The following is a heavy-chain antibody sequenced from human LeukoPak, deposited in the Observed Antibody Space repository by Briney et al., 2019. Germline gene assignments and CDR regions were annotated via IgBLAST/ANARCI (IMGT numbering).Heavy chain of an antibody. Sequence: SETLSLTCTVSGGSISSYYWSWIRQPPGKGLEWIGDIYSSGSTKFKPSLNSRVTISVDTSKNQFSLRLSSVTAADTAVYYCARVSAAAGSNWLDPWGQGTQVTVSS. CDR3: ARVSAAAGSNWLDP. D-gene: IGHD6-13*01. CDR1: GGSISSYY. V-gene: IGHV4-59*01. CDR2: IYSSGST. J-gene: IGHJ5*02.